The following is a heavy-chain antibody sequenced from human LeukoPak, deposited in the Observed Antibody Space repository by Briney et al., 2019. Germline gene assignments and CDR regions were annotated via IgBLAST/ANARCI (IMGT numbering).Heavy chain of an antibody. V-gene: IGHV4-34*01. J-gene: IGHJ4*02. D-gene: IGHD6-13*01. CDR1: GGSFNGYY. CDR2: INHSGGT. Sequence: SETLSLTCAVYGGSFNGYYWTWLRQPPGKGREWIGEINHSGGTDYNPSLKSRVTISIDTSKNQFSLRLTSVTAADTAVYYCARGASGQQLVQVYWGQGTLVTVSS. CDR3: ARGASGQQLVQVY.